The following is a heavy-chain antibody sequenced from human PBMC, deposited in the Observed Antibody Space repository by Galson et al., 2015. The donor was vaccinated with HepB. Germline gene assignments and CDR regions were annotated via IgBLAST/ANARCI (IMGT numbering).Heavy chain of an antibody. CDR3: ARYRLRAGYCSSTSCFGSKYYFDY. J-gene: IGHJ4*02. D-gene: IGHD2-2*01. CDR1: GGSISSSSYY. V-gene: IGHV4-39*01. Sequence: SLTCTVSGGSISSSSYYWGWIRQPPGKGLEWIGSIYYSGSTYYNPSLKSRVTISVDTSKNQFSLKLSSVTAADTAVYYCARYRLRAGYCSSTSCFGSKYYFDYWGPGTLVTVSS. CDR2: IYYSGST.